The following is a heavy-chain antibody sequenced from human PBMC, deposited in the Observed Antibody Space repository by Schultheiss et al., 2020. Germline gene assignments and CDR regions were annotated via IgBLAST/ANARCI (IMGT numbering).Heavy chain of an antibody. CDR3: ARLSGYSYGYNFDY. J-gene: IGHJ4*02. CDR2: IYYSGST. Sequence: SETLSLTCTVSGGSISSGGYSWSWIRQPPGKGLEWIGYIYYSGSTYYNPSLKSRVTISVDTSKNQFSLKLSSVTAADTAVYYCARLSGYSYGYNFDYWGQGTLVTVSS. CDR1: GGSISSGGYS. D-gene: IGHD5-18*01. V-gene: IGHV4-30-4*07.